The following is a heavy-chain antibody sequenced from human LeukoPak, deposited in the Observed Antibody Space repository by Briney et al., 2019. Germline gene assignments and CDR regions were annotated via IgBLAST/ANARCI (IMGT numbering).Heavy chain of an antibody. D-gene: IGHD4-11*01. CDR3: ARAHMTTVTLGDY. Sequence: ASVKVSCKASGYTLTDYYIHWVRQAPGQGLEWMGWINPNSGVTNYAQKFQGRVTLTRDTPISTAYMEVNRLRSDDTAVYYRARAHMTTVTLGDYWGQGSLVTVSP. CDR2: INPNSGVT. CDR1: GYTLTDYY. J-gene: IGHJ4*02. V-gene: IGHV1-2*02.